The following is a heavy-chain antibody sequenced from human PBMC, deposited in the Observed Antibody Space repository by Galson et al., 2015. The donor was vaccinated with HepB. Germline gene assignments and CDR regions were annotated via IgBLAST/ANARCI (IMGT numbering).Heavy chain of an antibody. CDR2: ISSSSRDI. J-gene: IGHJ4*02. V-gene: IGHV3-48*02. CDR3: ARDAHPVLMVYAFDF. CDR1: EFTFSTYS. Sequence: SLRLSCAASEFTFSTYSMNWVRQAPGKGLEWVSYISSSSRDIYYADSVKGRFTISRDNARNSLYLQMNSLRDEDTAVYYCARDAHPVLMVYAFDFWGQGTQVAVSS. D-gene: IGHD2-8*01.